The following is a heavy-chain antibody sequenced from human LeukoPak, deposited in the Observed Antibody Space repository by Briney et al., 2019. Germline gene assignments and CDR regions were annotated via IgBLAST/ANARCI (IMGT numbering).Heavy chain of an antibody. J-gene: IGHJ3*02. CDR2: IYTSRST. CDR1: GGSISSGSYY. V-gene: IGHV4-61*02. Sequence: SQTLSLTCTVSGGSISSGSYYWSWPRQPAGKGLEWIGRIYTSRSTNYNPSLKSRVTISVDTSKNQFSLKLRSVTAADTAVYYCARGGAFDIWGQGTMVTVSS. CDR3: ARGGAFDI. D-gene: IGHD1-26*01.